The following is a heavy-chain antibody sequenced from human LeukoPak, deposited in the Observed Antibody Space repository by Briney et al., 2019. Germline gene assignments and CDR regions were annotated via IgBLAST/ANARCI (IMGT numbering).Heavy chain of an antibody. V-gene: IGHV3-23*01. CDR1: GFTFSSYA. Sequence: GGSLRLSCAASGFTFSSYAMSWVRQAPEKGLEWVSSISGSGGSKWFADSVKGRFTISRDNSENTLYLQMNRLRAEDTALYYCAKASSVAGAGLLDYWGQGTLVTVSS. J-gene: IGHJ4*02. CDR3: AKASSVAGAGLLDY. D-gene: IGHD6-19*01. CDR2: ISGSGGSK.